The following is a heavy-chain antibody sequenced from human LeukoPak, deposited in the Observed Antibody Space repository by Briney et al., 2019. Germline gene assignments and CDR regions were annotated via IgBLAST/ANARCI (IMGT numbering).Heavy chain of an antibody. CDR2: IYNSGST. D-gene: IGHD6-19*01. V-gene: IGHV4-59*04. J-gene: IGHJ4*02. Sequence: PSETLSLTCTVSGGSISSYYWSWIRQPPGKGLEWIGYIYNSGSTSYNPSLKSRVSLSVDTSKNLFSLTLNSMTAADTAVYYCARCGVGQWLVDKFDYWGQGTLVTVSS. CDR1: GGSISSYY. CDR3: ARCGVGQWLVDKFDY.